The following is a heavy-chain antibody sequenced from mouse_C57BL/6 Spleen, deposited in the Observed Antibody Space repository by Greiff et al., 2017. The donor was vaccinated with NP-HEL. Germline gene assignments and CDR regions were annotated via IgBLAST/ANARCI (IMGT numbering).Heavy chain of an antibody. CDR1: GFNIKDYY. J-gene: IGHJ4*01. CDR2: IDPEDGET. CDR3: ARREFYYYGSSYAMDY. Sequence: VQLQQSGAELVKPGASVKLSCTASGFNIKDYYMHWVKQRTEQGLEWIGRIDPEDGETKYASKFQGKATITADTSSNTAYLQLSSLTSEDTAVYYCARREFYYYGSSYAMDYWGQGTSVTVSS. V-gene: IGHV14-2*01. D-gene: IGHD1-1*01.